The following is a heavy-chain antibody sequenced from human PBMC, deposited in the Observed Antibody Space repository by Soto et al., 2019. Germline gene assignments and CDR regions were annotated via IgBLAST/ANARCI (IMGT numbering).Heavy chain of an antibody. CDR3: ARVADYYDSSGYLPVVD. D-gene: IGHD3-22*01. CDR2: IISSGSFI. Sequence: EVQLVESGGGLVKPGGSLTLSCAASGFSFSNDNMNWIRQAPGKGLECVSSIISSGSFIYYADSVKGRFTISRDNAKNSLYLQMNSLRAEDTALYYCARVADYYDSSGYLPVVDWGQGTLVTVSS. V-gene: IGHV3-21*04. CDR1: GFSFSNDN. J-gene: IGHJ4*02.